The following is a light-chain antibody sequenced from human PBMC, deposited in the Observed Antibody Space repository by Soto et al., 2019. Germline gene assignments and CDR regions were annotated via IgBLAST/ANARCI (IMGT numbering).Light chain of an antibody. V-gene: IGLV2-14*01. CDR1: SSDVGGYNY. CDR2: DVS. CDR3: SSYTSSSTPVV. Sequence: QSVLTQPASVSGSPGQSITISCTGTSSDVGGYNYVSWYQQHPGKAPKLMIYDVSNRPSGVSNRFSRSKSGNTASLTISGLQVEDEADYYCSSYTSSSTPVVFGGGTKVTVL. J-gene: IGLJ2*01.